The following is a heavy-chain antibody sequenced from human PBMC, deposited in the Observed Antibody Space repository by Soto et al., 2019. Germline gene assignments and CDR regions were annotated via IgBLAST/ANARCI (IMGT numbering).Heavy chain of an antibody. J-gene: IGHJ4*02. V-gene: IGHV5-51*01. Sequence: PGESLKISCQCSGYTFSNFWIAWVRQLPGKGLEWMGIIYPGDYETRYSPSFHGKVTISADRSIGTAYLQWSSLEASDSAFYFCARSPRSGTYFDYWGQGALVTVSS. CDR1: GYTFSNFW. CDR3: ARSPRSGTYFDY. CDR2: IYPGDYET. D-gene: IGHD6-25*01.